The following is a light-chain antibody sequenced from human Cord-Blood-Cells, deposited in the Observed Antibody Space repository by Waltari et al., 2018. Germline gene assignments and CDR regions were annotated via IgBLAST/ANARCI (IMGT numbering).Light chain of an antibody. J-gene: IGLJ3*02. V-gene: IGLV1-47*01. Sequence: QSVLTQPPSASGTPGQRATISCSGSSSNIGSNYVYCYQQLPGTAPKLLIYRNNQRPSGVPDRFSGSKSGTSASLAISGLRSEDEADYYCAAWDDSLSAWVFGGGTKLTVL. CDR3: AAWDDSLSAWV. CDR1: SSNIGSNY. CDR2: RNN.